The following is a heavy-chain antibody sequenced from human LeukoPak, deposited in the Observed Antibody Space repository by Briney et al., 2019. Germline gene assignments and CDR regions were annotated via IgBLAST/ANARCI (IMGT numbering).Heavy chain of an antibody. CDR1: GYTFTGYY. CDR2: INPNSGGT. CDR3: ARDRPGYYGMDV. Sequence: GASVKVSCKASGYTFTGYYMHWVRQAPGQGLEWMGWINPNSGGTNYAQKFQGGVTMTRDTSISTAYMELSRLRSDDTAVYYCARDRPGYYGMDVWGQGTTVTVSS. J-gene: IGHJ6*02. D-gene: IGHD1-14*01. V-gene: IGHV1-2*02.